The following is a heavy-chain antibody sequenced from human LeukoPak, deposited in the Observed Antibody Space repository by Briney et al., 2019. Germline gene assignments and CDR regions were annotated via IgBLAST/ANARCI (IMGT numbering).Heavy chain of an antibody. CDR3: ASGRSDGYNWGL. CDR2: ISYDGSNK. J-gene: IGHJ4*02. V-gene: IGHV3-30*03. D-gene: IGHD5-24*01. CDR1: EFTFSGYG. Sequence: GGSLRLSCAASEFTFSGYGMHWGRQAPGKGLGWGAVISYDGSNKYYADSVRGRFTISRDNSKNTLYLHMNRLRAEDTAVYYCASGRSDGYNWGLWGQGTLVTVSS.